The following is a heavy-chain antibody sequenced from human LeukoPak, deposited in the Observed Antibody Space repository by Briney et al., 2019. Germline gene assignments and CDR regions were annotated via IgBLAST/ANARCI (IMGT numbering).Heavy chain of an antibody. CDR3: ARHYCSSTSCYPGDAFDI. CDR2: INLSGGST. CDR1: GYTFTSYY. J-gene: IGHJ3*02. V-gene: IGHV1-46*01. D-gene: IGHD2-2*01. Sequence: ASVKVSCKASGYTFTSYYMHWVRQAPGQGLEWMGIINLSGGSTSYAQKFQGRVTMTRDTSTSTVYMELSSLRSEDTAVYYCARHYCSSTSCYPGDAFDIWGQGTMVTVSS.